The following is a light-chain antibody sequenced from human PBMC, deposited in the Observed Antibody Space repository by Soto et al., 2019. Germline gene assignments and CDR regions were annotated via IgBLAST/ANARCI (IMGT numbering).Light chain of an antibody. V-gene: IGKV3-20*01. J-gene: IGKJ5*01. CDR3: QHYHNWSIT. CDR2: GAS. Sequence: EIVWTQSPGTLSLAPGERATLSCRASQSVNNNYLAWYQRQPGQAPRLLIYGASSRATGIPDRFSGSGSGTEFILTINSLQSEDFAVYFCQHYHNWSITFGQGTRLEIK. CDR1: QSVNNNY.